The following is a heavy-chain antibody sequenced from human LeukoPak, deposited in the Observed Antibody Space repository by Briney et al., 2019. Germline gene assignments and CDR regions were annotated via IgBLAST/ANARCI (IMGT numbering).Heavy chain of an antibody. D-gene: IGHD3-9*01. V-gene: IGHV3-7*01. CDR2: IKQDGSEK. J-gene: IGHJ4*02. CDR1: GFTFSSYW. Sequence: PGGSLRLSCAASGFTFSSYWMSWVRQAPGKGLEWVANIKQDGSEKYYVDSVQGRFTISRDNAKNSLYLQMNSLRADDTAVYYCARDQGRYFDWLDYWGQGTLVTVSS. CDR3: ARDQGRYFDWLDY.